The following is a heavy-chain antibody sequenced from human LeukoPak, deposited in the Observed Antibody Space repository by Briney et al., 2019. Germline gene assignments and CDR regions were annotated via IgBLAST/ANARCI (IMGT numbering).Heavy chain of an antibody. CDR1: GFTFSSYA. D-gene: IGHD5-12*01. J-gene: IGHJ4*02. Sequence: GGSLRLSCAASGFTFSSYAMHWVRQAPGKVLEWVAVISYDGSNKYYADSVKGRFTISRDNSKNTLYLQMNSLRAEDTAVYYCAREYQTSYRGQFDYWGQGTLVTVSS. CDR2: ISYDGSNK. CDR3: AREYQTSYRGQFDY. V-gene: IGHV3-30*04.